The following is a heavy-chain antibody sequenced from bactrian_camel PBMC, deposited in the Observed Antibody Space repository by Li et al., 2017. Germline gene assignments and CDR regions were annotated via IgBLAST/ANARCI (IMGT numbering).Heavy chain of an antibody. Sequence: DVQLVESGGGSVQAGGSLTLSCIASGFNFAASDLGWYRQAPGKGLDWVSEIVTDGNKYYADSVKGRFTISQDNAKNVMSLEMNDLKPEDTAMYYCAAKRSQTSLYCNTGRMVGSYAYWGQGTQVTVS. CDR2: IVTDGNK. J-gene: IGHJ4*01. D-gene: IGHD1*01. CDR3: AAKRSQTSLYCNTGRMVGSYAY. CDR1: GFNFAASD. V-gene: IGHV3S10*01.